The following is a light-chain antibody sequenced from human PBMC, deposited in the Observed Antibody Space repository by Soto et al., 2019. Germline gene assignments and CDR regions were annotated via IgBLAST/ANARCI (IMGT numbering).Light chain of an antibody. V-gene: IGKV1-9*01. J-gene: IGKJ5*01. CDR2: AAS. CDR3: QQLFDSPIT. CDR1: QYISNY. Sequence: DIQMTQSPSSLSASVGDRVTITCRASQYISNYLNWYQQKPGTAPHLLIYAASTLESGVPSRFSATVSGTEFSLTITSLQPEDFATYYCQQLFDSPITFGQGTRLEIK.